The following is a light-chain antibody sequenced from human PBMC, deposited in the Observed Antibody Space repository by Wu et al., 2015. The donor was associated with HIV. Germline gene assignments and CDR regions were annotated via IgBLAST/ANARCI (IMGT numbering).Light chain of an antibody. J-gene: IGKJ4*01. CDR2: GPS. CDR3: QQYNYWPS. V-gene: IGKV3-15*01. Sequence: EIVMTQSPATLSVSPGERAALSCRASQSIGTNLAWYQQKRGQAPRLLVFGPSTRATGVPARFTGSGSGTDFTLTITSLQSEDFAVYFCQQYNYWPSFGGGTKVEL. CDR1: QSIGTN.